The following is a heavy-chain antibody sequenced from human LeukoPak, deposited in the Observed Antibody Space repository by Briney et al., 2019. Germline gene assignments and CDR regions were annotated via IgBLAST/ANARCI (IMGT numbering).Heavy chain of an antibody. CDR1: GGSFSGYY. D-gene: IGHD3-22*01. J-gene: IGHJ4*02. Sequence: SETLSLTCAVYGGSFSGYYWSWIRQPPGKGLEWIGEINHSGSTNYNPSLKSRVTISVDTSKNQFSLKLSSVTAADTAVYYCATALDRYYDSSGYYGIDYWGQGTLVTVSS. V-gene: IGHV4-34*01. CDR3: ATALDRYYDSSGYYGIDY. CDR2: INHSGST.